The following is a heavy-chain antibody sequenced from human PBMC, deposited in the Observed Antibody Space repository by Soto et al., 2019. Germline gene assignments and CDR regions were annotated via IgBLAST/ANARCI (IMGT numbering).Heavy chain of an antibody. CDR2: INHSGST. Sequence: SETLSLTCAVYGGSFSGYYWSWIRQPPGKGLEWIGEINHSGSTNYNPSLKSRVTISVDTSKNQFSLKLSSVTAADTAVYYCALLPGQWLVRYYYYYMDVWGKGTTVTVSS. V-gene: IGHV4-34*01. J-gene: IGHJ6*03. D-gene: IGHD6-19*01. CDR3: ALLPGQWLVRYYYYYMDV. CDR1: GGSFSGYY.